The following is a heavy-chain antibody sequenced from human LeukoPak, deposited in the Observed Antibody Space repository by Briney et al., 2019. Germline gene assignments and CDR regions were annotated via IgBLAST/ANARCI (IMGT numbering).Heavy chain of an antibody. V-gene: IGHV3-23*01. CDR2: ISGSGGST. Sequence: PGGSLRLSCAASGFTFSGYAMSWVRQAPGKGLEWVSAISGSGGSTYYADSVKGRFTISRDNSKNTLYLQMNSLRAEDTAVYYCAKVSGDFRYYFDYWGQGTLVTVSS. CDR1: GFTFSGYA. J-gene: IGHJ4*02. CDR3: AKVSGDFRYYFDY.